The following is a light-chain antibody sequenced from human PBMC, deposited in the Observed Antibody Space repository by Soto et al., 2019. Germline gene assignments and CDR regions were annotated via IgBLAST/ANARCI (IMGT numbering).Light chain of an antibody. Sequence: DIQMTQSPSSLPASVGDRVTITCRASQSISSYLNWYQQKPGKAPKLLIYAASSLQSGVPSRFSGSGSGTDFTLTISSLQPEDFATYYCQQANSFPYTFGQGTRLEI. V-gene: IGKV1-39*01. CDR3: QQANSFPYT. CDR2: AAS. CDR1: QSISSY. J-gene: IGKJ5*01.